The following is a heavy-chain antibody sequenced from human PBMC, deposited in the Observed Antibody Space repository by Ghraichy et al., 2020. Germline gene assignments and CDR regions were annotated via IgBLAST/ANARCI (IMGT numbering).Heavy chain of an antibody. D-gene: IGHD5-12*01. Sequence: GGSPRLSCAASEFTFSSYWMSWVRQVPGKGLEWLANIKHDGGEKYYVDSVKGRFTISRDNAKNSLYLQMNSLRAEDTAVYYCARDGVATINSWGQGTLVTVSS. CDR2: IKHDGGEK. CDR3: ARDGVATINS. J-gene: IGHJ4*02. V-gene: IGHV3-7*04. CDR1: EFTFSSYW.